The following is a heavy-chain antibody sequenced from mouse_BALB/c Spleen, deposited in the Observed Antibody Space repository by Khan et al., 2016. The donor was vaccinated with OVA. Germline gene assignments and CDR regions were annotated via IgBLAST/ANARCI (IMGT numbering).Heavy chain of an antibody. V-gene: IGHV1-63*02. D-gene: IGHD1-1*02. CDR3: ANSGATRATWYYFDY. Sequence: QVQLKESGAELVRPGTSVKMSCKAARYTFTNYWIGWVKQRPGHGLEWIGDIFPGGGYTNYNEKFKGKATLTADTSSSTAYMQLSSLTSEDSAIYSYANSGATRATWYYFDYWGQGTTLTVSS. J-gene: IGHJ2*01. CDR1: RYTFTNYW. CDR2: IFPGGGYT.